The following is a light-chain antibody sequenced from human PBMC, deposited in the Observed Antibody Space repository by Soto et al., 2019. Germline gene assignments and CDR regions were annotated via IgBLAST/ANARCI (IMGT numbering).Light chain of an antibody. CDR2: GAS. CDR1: QSVSSN. J-gene: IGKJ4*01. Sequence: EIVMTQSPATLSVSPGERATLSCRASQSVSSNLAWYQQKPGQAPRILIYGASTRATGIPARFSGSESGTVFTLTISSLQSEDFAVYYCQQYNNWSPLTFGGGTKVEIK. V-gene: IGKV3-15*01. CDR3: QQYNNWSPLT.